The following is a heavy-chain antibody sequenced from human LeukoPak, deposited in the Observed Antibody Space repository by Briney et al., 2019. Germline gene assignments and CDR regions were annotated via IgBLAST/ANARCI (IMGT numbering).Heavy chain of an antibody. CDR1: AFCFTTHG. CDR3: AKEYRDFSGYDY. Sequence: GRSLRPSCVPAAFCFTTHGMDWVRQAPGKWRGWVAVILSDGNHYFYVDSVKGRFTISRDNSKNTLYLQMDSLRAEDTAFYYCAKEYRDFSGYDYWGQGTMVAVS. D-gene: IGHD5-12*01. J-gene: IGHJ3*01. CDR2: ILSDGNHY. V-gene: IGHV3-30*18.